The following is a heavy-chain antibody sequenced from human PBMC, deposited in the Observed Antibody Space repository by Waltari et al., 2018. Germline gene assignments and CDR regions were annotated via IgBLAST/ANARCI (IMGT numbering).Heavy chain of an antibody. CDR2: VEPEDGER. CDR1: GYTFTDYY. V-gene: IGHV1-69-2*01. Sequence: EVQLVQSGAEVKKPGATVKISCKASGYTFTDYYMHWLQQAPGKGLGWMGRVEPEDGERRYAAKFKCRGTITADTSTDTAYMELSSLRSEDTAVYYCATDDVDTAMVTIDYWGQGTLVTVSS. D-gene: IGHD5-18*01. J-gene: IGHJ4*02. CDR3: ATDDVDTAMVTIDY.